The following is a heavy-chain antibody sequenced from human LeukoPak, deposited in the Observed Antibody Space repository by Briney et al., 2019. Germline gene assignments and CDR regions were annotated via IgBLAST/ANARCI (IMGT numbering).Heavy chain of an antibody. Sequence: GGSLRLSCAASGFPFSNAWMSWVRPAPGKGLEWVGRIKSKTDGGTTDYAAPVKGRFTISRDDSKNTLYLQMNSLKTEDTAVYYCTTGYYGSGSYSFDYWGQGTLVTVSS. D-gene: IGHD3-10*01. CDR3: TTGYYGSGSYSFDY. V-gene: IGHV3-15*01. CDR1: GFPFSNAW. CDR2: IKSKTDGGTT. J-gene: IGHJ4*02.